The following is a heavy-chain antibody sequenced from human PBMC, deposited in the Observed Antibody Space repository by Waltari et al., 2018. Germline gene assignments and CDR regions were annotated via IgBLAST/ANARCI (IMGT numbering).Heavy chain of an antibody. J-gene: IGHJ4*02. Sequence: QVQLVESGGVVVQPGRSLRLSCAASGISFTNYAMHWVRQAPGKGLEWVAIISSHGSNRYYADSVKGRFTISRDSSKNTLFLQMNSLRGEDTAVYYCARGGIAAAADFDYWGQGTLVTVSS. CDR3: ARGGIAAAADFDY. D-gene: IGHD6-13*01. V-gene: IGHV3-30*03. CDR2: ISSHGSNR. CDR1: GISFTNYA.